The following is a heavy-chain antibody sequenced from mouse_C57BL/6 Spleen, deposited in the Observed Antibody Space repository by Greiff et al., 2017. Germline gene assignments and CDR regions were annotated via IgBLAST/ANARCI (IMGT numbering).Heavy chain of an antibody. CDR3: ASSMSTPYWYFDV. CDR1: GFTFSDYG. J-gene: IGHJ1*03. CDR2: ISSGSSTI. D-gene: IGHD2-4*01. Sequence: EVMLVESGGGLVKPGGSLKLSCAASGFTFSDYGMHWVRQAPEKGLEWVAYISSGSSTIYYADTVKGRFTISRDNAKNTLFLQMTSLRSEDTAMYYCASSMSTPYWYFDVWGTGTTVTVSS. V-gene: IGHV5-17*01.